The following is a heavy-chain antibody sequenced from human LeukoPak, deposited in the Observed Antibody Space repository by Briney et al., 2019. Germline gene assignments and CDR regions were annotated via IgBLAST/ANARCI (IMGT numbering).Heavy chain of an antibody. J-gene: IGHJ5*02. CDR3: ARERAYCGSTSCLGGSGWFDP. CDR2: TSSSSSYT. CDR1: GFTFSDYY. Sequence: PGGSLRLSCAASGFTFSDYYMSWIRQAPGKGLEWVSYTSSSSSYTNYADSVKGRFTISRDNAKNSLYLQMNSLRAEDTAVYYCARERAYCGSTSCLGGSGWFDPWGQGTLVTVSS. D-gene: IGHD2-2*01. V-gene: IGHV3-11*05.